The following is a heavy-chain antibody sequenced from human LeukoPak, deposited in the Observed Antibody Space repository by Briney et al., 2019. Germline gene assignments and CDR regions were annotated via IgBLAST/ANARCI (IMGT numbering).Heavy chain of an antibody. CDR1: GFTFSSFW. V-gene: IGHV3-35*01. CDR3: SSGYLT. Sequence: GGSLRLSCAASGFTFSSFWVHWVRQAPGKGLEWVSGVSWNGSRTHYADSVKGRFIISRDNSRNTLYLQTNSLRAEDTSGLYDSSGYLTRGQGTLVTVSS. J-gene: IGHJ4*02. CDR2: VSWNGSRT. D-gene: IGHD3-22*01.